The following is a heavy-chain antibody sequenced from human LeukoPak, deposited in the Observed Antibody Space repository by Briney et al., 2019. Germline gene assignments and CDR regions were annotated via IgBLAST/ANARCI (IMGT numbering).Heavy chain of an antibody. Sequence: GGSLRLSAASAFTFSTYGMHWVRQAPGKGLEWVAFIRYDGSDKYYADSMKGRFTISRDNSKNTLYLQMNSLRVEDTAVYYCAKDGGPRFGVGYYYMDVWGKGTTVTVSS. J-gene: IGHJ6*03. CDR2: IRYDGSDK. D-gene: IGHD2-8*01. CDR3: AKDGGPRFGVGYYYMDV. CDR1: AFTFSTYG. V-gene: IGHV3-30*02.